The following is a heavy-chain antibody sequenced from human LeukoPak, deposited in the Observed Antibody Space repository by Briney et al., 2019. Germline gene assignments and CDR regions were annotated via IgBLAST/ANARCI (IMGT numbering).Heavy chain of an antibody. V-gene: IGHV4-38-2*01. CDR3: ARLYYDFWSGYYSYFDY. CDR2: INHSGST. J-gene: IGHJ4*02. Sequence: SETLSLTCAVSGYSISSGYYWGWIRQPPGKGLEWIGEINHSGSTNYNPSLKSRVTISVDTSKNQFSLKLSSVTAADTAVYYCARLYYDFWSGYYSYFDYWGQGTLVTVSS. CDR1: GYSISSGYY. D-gene: IGHD3-3*01.